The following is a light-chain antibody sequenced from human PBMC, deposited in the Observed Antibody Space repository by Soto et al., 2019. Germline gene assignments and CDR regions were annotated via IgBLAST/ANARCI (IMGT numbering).Light chain of an antibody. Sequence: DIQLTQSPSFLSAAVGDRVTIICRASQDISNYLAWYQQKPGKAPKLLIFVAFTLQSGVPSRFSGSGSGTEFTLTISSLQPEDFAIYYCQHLNYYPYTFGQGTKLEIK. CDR1: QDISNY. V-gene: IGKV1-9*01. CDR3: QHLNYYPYT. J-gene: IGKJ2*01. CDR2: VAF.